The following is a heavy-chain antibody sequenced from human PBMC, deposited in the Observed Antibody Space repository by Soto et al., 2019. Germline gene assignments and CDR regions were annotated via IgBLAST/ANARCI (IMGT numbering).Heavy chain of an antibody. CDR1: GFTFSSYC. Sequence: PGGSLRLSCAASGFTFSSYCMHWVRQAPGKGLEWVAVISYDGSNKYYADSVKGRFTISRDNSKNTLYLQMNSLRAEDTAVYYCAKSRGWYSGAFDIWGQGTMVTVSS. D-gene: IGHD6-19*01. J-gene: IGHJ3*02. V-gene: IGHV3-30*18. CDR3: AKSRGWYSGAFDI. CDR2: ISYDGSNK.